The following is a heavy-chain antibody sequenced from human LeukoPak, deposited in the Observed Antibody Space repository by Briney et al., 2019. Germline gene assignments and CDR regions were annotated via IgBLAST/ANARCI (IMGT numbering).Heavy chain of an antibody. CDR2: INPSGGST. D-gene: IGHD3-22*01. CDR3: ARDLFNYYDSSGADY. Sequence: ASVKVSCKASGYTFTSYYMHWVRQAPGQGLEWMGIINPSGGSTSYAQKFQGRVTMTRDTSTSTVYMELGSLRSEDTAVYCCARDLFNYYDSSGADYWGQGTLVTVSS. V-gene: IGHV1-46*01. J-gene: IGHJ4*02. CDR1: GYTFTSYY.